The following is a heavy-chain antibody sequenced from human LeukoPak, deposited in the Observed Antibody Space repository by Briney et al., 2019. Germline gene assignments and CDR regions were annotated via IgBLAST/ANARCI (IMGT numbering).Heavy chain of an antibody. Sequence: GGSLRLSCAASGFTFSSYAMHWVRQAPGKGLEWVVVISYDGSNKYYADSVKGRFTISRDNSKNTLYLQMNSLRAEDTAVYYCAREFEYCSSTSCPYFDYWGQGTLVTVSS. CDR2: ISYDGSNK. CDR3: AREFEYCSSTSCPYFDY. CDR1: GFTFSSYA. J-gene: IGHJ4*02. D-gene: IGHD2-2*01. V-gene: IGHV3-30*04.